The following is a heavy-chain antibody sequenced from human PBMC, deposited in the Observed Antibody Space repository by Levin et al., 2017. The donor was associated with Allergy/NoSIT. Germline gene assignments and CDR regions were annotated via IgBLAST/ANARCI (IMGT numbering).Heavy chain of an antibody. Sequence: SQTLSLTCAISGDSVSSNSAAWNWIRQSPSRGLEWLGRTYYRSKWYNDYAVSVKSRITINPDTSKNQFSLQLNSVTPEDTAVYYCARDWTYCSGGSCYWGEYYFDYWGQGTLVTVSS. CDR1: GDSVSSNSAA. D-gene: IGHD2-15*01. V-gene: IGHV6-1*01. CDR2: TYYRSKWYN. J-gene: IGHJ4*02. CDR3: ARDWTYCSGGSCYWGEYYFDY.